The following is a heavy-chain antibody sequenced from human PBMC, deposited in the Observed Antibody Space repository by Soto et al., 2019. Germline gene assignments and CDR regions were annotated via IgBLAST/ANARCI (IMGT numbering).Heavy chain of an antibody. Sequence: SVKVSCKASGGTFSSYAISWVRQAPGQGLEWVGGIIPIFGTANYAQKFQGRVTITADKSTSTAYMELSSLRSEDTAVYYCARLLGYSDCRGVNYFDYWGQGTLVTVSS. J-gene: IGHJ4*02. CDR3: ARLLGYSDCRGVNYFDY. V-gene: IGHV1-69*06. D-gene: IGHD3-22*01. CDR2: IIPIFGTA. CDR1: GGTFSSYA.